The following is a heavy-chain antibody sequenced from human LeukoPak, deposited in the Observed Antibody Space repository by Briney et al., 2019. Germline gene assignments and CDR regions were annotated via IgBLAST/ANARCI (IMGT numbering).Heavy chain of an antibody. CDR1: GLTFSSYA. CDR3: ARDEPPAAILGN. CDR2: ISYDGSNK. D-gene: IGHD2-2*01. J-gene: IGHJ4*02. Sequence: PGGSLILSCAASGLTFSSYAMHWVRQAPGKGLEWVAVISYDGSNKYYADSVKGRFTISRDNSKNTLYLQMNSLRAEDTAVYYCARDEPPAAILGNWGQGTLVTVSS. V-gene: IGHV3-30*04.